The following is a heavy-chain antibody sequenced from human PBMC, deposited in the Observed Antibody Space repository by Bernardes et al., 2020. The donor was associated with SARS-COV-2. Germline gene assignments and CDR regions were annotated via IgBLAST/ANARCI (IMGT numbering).Heavy chain of an antibody. CDR2: ISSSSSYI. J-gene: IGHJ4*02. CDR3: ARVSGYSSSWPGVYFDY. CDR1: GFTFSSYS. V-gene: IGHV3-21*01. Sequence: GSLRLSCAASGFTFSSYSMNWVGQAPGKGLEWVSSISSSSSYIYYADSVKGRFTISRDNAKNSLYLQMNSLRAEDTAVYYCARVSGYSSSWPGVYFDYWGQGTLVTVSS. D-gene: IGHD6-13*01.